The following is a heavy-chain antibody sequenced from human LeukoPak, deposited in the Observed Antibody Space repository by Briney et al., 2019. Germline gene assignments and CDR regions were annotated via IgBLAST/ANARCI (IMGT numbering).Heavy chain of an antibody. Sequence: PGGSLRLSRAASGFTFSSYEMNWVRQAPGKGLEWVSYISSSGSTRYYAESVKGRFTISRDNAKNSLYLQMNSLRAEDTAVYYCARGRGYCSGGTCYPGFLDYWGQGALVTVSS. J-gene: IGHJ4*02. CDR2: ISSSGSTR. D-gene: IGHD2-15*01. CDR1: GFTFSSYE. CDR3: ARGRGYCSGGTCYPGFLDY. V-gene: IGHV3-48*03.